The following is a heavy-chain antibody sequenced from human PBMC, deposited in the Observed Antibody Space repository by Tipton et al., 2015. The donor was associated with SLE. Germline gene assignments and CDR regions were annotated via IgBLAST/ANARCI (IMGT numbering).Heavy chain of an antibody. V-gene: IGHV4-59*01. CDR3: ARGWGSWPYYFDY. CDR2: IYYSGST. Sequence: LRLSCAVYGGSFRGYYWSWIRQPPGKGLEWIGYIYYSGSTNYNPSLKSRVTISVDTSKNQFSLKLSPVTAADTAVYYCARGWGSWPYYFDYWGQGTLVTVSS. CDR1: GGSFRGYY. D-gene: IGHD6-13*01. J-gene: IGHJ4*02.